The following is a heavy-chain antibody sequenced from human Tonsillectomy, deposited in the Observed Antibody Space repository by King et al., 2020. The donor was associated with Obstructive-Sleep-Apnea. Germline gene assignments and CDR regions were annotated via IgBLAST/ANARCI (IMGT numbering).Heavy chain of an antibody. D-gene: IGHD2-2*01. Sequence: VQLVESGGGVVQPGRSLRLSCAASGFTFSSYGMHWVRQAPGKGLEWVAVISYDGRNKYYADSVKGRFTISRDNSKNTLYLQMNSLRAEDTAVYYCAKDKVPATAPFDPWGQGNLVTVSS. CDR1: GFTFSSYG. J-gene: IGHJ5*02. V-gene: IGHV3-30*18. CDR3: AKDKVPATAPFDP. CDR2: ISYDGRNK.